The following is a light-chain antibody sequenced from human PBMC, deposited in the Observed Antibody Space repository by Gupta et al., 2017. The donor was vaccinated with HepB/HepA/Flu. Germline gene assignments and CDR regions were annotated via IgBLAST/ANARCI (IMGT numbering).Light chain of an antibody. Sequence: VMTQSPATLSVSPGERATLSCRASQSLITDLAWYQQKPGQAPRLVVYGASTRAIGIPDRFSGSGSGTDFTLTINSLQSADFAVYYCQHENKWPITFGQGTLMDIK. V-gene: IGKV3-15*01. J-gene: IGKJ5*01. CDR2: GAS. CDR3: QHENKWPIT. CDR1: QSLITD.